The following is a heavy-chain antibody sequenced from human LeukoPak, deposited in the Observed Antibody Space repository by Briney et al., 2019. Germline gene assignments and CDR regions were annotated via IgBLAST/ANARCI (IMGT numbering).Heavy chain of an antibody. J-gene: IGHJ4*02. CDR2: IYTSGST. CDR3: ARVRVVITPEVFDY. V-gene: IGHV4-4*07. Sequence: SETLSLTCTVSGGSISSYYWSWIRQPAGKGLEWIGRIYTSGSTNYNPSLKSRVTMSVDTSKNQFSLKLSSVTAADTAVYYCARVRVVITPEVFDYWGQGTLVTVSS. D-gene: IGHD3-22*01. CDR1: GGSISSYY.